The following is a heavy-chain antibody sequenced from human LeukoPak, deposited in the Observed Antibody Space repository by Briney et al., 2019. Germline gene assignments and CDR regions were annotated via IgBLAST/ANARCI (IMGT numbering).Heavy chain of an antibody. D-gene: IGHD6-19*01. V-gene: IGHV3-20*04. Sequence: GGPLRFSCEASGFTFSSYAMHWVRQAPGKGLDWFWGINWNGGSTGYADSVKGRFTISRDNAKNSLYLQMNSLRAEDTALYYCARRLTDYYYYYMDVWGKGTTVTVSS. CDR2: INWNGGST. CDR1: GFTFSSYA. J-gene: IGHJ6*03. CDR3: ARRLTDYYYYYMDV.